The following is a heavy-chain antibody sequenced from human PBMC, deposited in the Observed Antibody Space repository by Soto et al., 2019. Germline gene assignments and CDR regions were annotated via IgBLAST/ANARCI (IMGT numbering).Heavy chain of an antibody. V-gene: IGHV3-30*18. J-gene: IGHJ4*02. Sequence: PGGSLRLSCAASGFTFTSHAMHWVRQTPGKGLEWVAAISYDEIDKKYASSVKGRFTVSRDNVKNTLSLQMNSLRPEDTAVYYCAKDWVGGSNKYYFEYWGQGTLVTVSS. CDR2: ISYDEIDK. CDR3: AKDWVGGSNKYYFEY. CDR1: GFTFTSHA. D-gene: IGHD1-26*01.